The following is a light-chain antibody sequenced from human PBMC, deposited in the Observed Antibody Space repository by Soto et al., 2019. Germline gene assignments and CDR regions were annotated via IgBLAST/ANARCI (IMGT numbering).Light chain of an antibody. J-gene: IGKJ2*01. V-gene: IGKV3-20*01. CDR3: HQYLDSPNT. CDR2: AAS. CDR1: QSVSSSY. Sequence: EIVLTQSPGTLSLSPGERATLSCRASQSVSSSYSAWYQQKPGQAPRLLIYAASSRATGIPDRFSGSGSGTDFTLSITRLEPEDFAVDYCHQYLDSPNTFGQGTKVDIK.